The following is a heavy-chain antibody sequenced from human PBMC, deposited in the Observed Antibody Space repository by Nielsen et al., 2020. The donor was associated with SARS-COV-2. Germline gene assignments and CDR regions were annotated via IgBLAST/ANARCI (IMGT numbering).Heavy chain of an antibody. Sequence: SETLSLTCTVSGGSISSSSYYWNWIRQPPGKGLEWIGYISYSGSTNYNPSLKSRITISVDTSKNQFSLKLSSVTAADTAVYYCARDGFGGPIDYWGQGALVTVSS. J-gene: IGHJ4*02. CDR3: ARDGFGGPIDY. D-gene: IGHD3-10*01. V-gene: IGHV4-61*01. CDR2: ISYSGST. CDR1: GGSISSSSYY.